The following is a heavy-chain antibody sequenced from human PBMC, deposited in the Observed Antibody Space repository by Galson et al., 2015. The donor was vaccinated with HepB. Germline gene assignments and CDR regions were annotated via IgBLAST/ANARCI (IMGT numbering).Heavy chain of an antibody. Sequence: SLRLSCAASGITFTNYGLSWVRQAPGKGLEWVSGISGSGGSTYYADSVKGRFIISRDNSKNTLYLQMNSLRVEDTAVYYCAKDPRSHYDFWTGTFYFDYWGQGTLVTVSS. CDR3: AKDPRSHYDFWTGTFYFDY. J-gene: IGHJ4*02. CDR1: GITFTNYG. CDR2: ISGSGGST. D-gene: IGHD3-3*01. V-gene: IGHV3-23*01.